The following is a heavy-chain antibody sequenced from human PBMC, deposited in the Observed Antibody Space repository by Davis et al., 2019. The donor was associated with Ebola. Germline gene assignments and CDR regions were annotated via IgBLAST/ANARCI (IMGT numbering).Heavy chain of an antibody. D-gene: IGHD1-1*01. Sequence: GGSLRLSCAASGFTFNDYAMHWVRQAPGKGLEWVSSISGGSRYIYYADSVKGRFTISRDNAQNSVFLQMNSLTAEDTALYYCARDPNGQVPTARSRGAYFYYFMDVWGKGTTVTVSS. CDR3: ARDPNGQVPTARSRGAYFYYFMDV. V-gene: IGHV3-21*06. CDR1: GFTFNDYA. CDR2: ISGGSRYI. J-gene: IGHJ6*03.